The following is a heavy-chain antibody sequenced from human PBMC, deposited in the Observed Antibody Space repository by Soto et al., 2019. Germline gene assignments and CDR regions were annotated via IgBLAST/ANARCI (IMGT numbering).Heavy chain of an antibody. CDR3: ASDTGCFGPRYLLH. CDR1: GYTFTGYY. Sequence: QVQLVQSGAEVKKPGASVKVSCKASGYTFTGYYMHWVRQAPGQGLEWMGWINPNSGGTNYAQKFQGWVTITTETFQSTAHLELSRQRSDGTVVWWGASDTGCFGPRYLLHGRQGTLVIVSS. J-gene: IGHJ1*01. V-gene: IGHV1-2*04. D-gene: IGHD2-8*02. CDR2: INPNSGGT.